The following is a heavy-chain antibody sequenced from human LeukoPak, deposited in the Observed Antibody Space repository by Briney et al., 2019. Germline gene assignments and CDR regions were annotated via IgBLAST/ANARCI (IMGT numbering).Heavy chain of an antibody. CDR3: ARVTGYMIDDYFDY. D-gene: IGHD3-22*01. CDR2: INHSGST. J-gene: IGHJ4*02. CDR1: GGSFRGYY. V-gene: IGHV4-34*01. Sequence: PSETLSLTCAVYGGSFRGYYWSWIRQPPGKGLEWIGGINHSGSTNYNPSLKSRVTISVETSKNQFSLKLRSVNAADPAVYYCARVTGYMIDDYFDYWGQGTLVNVSS.